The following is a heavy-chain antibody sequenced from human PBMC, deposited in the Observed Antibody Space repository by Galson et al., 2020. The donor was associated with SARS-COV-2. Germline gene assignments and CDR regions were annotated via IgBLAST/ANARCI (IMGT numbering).Heavy chain of an antibody. CDR2: IITILGIA. Sequence: KISCKASGGTFSSYAISWVRQAPGQGLEWMGGIITILGIANYAQKFQGRVTITADKSTSTAYMELSSLRSEDTAVYYCARGGVRGVIISVGEDYYYMDVWGKGTTVTVSS. V-gene: IGHV1-69*10. J-gene: IGHJ6*03. CDR3: ARGGVRGVIISVGEDYYYMDV. CDR1: GGTFSSYA. D-gene: IGHD3-10*01.